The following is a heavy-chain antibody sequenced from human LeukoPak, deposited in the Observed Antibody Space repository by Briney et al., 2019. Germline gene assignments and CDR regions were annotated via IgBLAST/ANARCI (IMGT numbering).Heavy chain of an antibody. Sequence: GGSLRLSCAASGFIFSSYAMHWVRLAPGEGLEWVAFISYDGSNKYYADSVKGRFTISRDNSKNTLYLQMNSLRAEDTAVYYCARERERFFSLWGQGTLVTVSS. V-gene: IGHV3-30*04. CDR1: GFIFSSYA. CDR2: ISYDGSNK. D-gene: IGHD3-3*01. CDR3: ARERERFFSL. J-gene: IGHJ4*02.